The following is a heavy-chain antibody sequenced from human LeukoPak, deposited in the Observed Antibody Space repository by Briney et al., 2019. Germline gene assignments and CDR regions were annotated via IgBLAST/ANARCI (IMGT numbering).Heavy chain of an antibody. J-gene: IGHJ5*02. CDR3: ARERGSKEVVVVPAAIRRHGNWFDP. Sequence: SETLSLTCTVSGGSISSYYWSWIRQPAGKGLEWIGRIYTSGSTNYNPSLKSRVTMSVDTSKNQFSLKLSSVTAADTAVYYCARERGSKEVVVVPAAIRRHGNWFDPWGQGTLVTVSS. D-gene: IGHD2-2*02. V-gene: IGHV4-4*07. CDR1: GGSISSYY. CDR2: IYTSGST.